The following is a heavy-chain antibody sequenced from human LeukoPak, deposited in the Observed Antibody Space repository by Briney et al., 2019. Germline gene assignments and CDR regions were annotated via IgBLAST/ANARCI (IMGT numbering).Heavy chain of an antibody. V-gene: IGHV1-3*01. D-gene: IGHD6-13*01. CDR3: ARVLFVSRSSSSWNLFDY. J-gene: IGHJ4*02. CDR1: GYTFTIYA. CDR2: INAGNGNT. Sequence: ASVRVSFKASGYTFTIYARHWGRQATGQRLEGMGWINAGNGNTKYSQKFQGRVTITRDTSASTAYMELSSLRSEDTAVYYCARVLFVSRSSSSWNLFDYWGQGTLVTVSS.